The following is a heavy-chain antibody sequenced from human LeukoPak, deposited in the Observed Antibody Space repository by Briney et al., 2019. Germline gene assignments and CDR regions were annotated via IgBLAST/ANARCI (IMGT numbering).Heavy chain of an antibody. CDR1: GFTFSSHA. J-gene: IGHJ3*02. D-gene: IGHD2-8*02. CDR2: ISGNGGST. V-gene: IGHV3-64D*06. Sequence: GGSLRLSCSASGFTFSSHAMHWVRQAPGKGLEYVSGISGNGGSTYYADSVKGRFTISRDNSKNMVYLQMRSLRAEDTAVYYCAREKLWPVLVGAFDIWGQGTMVTVSS. CDR3: AREKLWPVLVGAFDI.